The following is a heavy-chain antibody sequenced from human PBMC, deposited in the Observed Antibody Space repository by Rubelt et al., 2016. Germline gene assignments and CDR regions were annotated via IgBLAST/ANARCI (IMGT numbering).Heavy chain of an antibody. CDR3: AKVRTGTTALTYYYYGRDV. CDR1: GFTFSSYG. D-gene: IGHD1-1*01. V-gene: IGHV3-30*02. J-gene: IGHJ6*02. CDR2: IRYDGSNK. Sequence: QVQLVESGGGVVQPGGSLRLSCAASGFTFSSYGMHWVRQAPGKGLEWVAFIRYDGSNKYYADSVKGRFTISSDNSQNTLYLQMNSLRAEDTAVYYCAKVRTGTTALTYYYYGRDVWCQGTTVTVSS.